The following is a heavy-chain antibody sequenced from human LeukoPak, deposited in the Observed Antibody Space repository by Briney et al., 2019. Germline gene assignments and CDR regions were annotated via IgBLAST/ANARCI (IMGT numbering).Heavy chain of an antibody. D-gene: IGHD5-12*01. J-gene: IGHJ3*02. CDR1: GGSISSSSRY. V-gene: IGHV4-39*07. CDR3: ARSCRILDIVATIRARLGGNGFDI. Sequence: SETLSLTCTVSGGSISSSSRYWGWIRQPPGKGLEWIGSIYHSGSTYYNPSLKSRVTIAVETSKNQFSLKLSSVTAADKAVYYCARSCRILDIVATIRARLGGNGFDIWGQGTMVTVSS. CDR2: IYHSGST.